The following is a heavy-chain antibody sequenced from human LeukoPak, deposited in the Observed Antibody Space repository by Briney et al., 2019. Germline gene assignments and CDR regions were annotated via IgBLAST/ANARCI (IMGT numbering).Heavy chain of an antibody. J-gene: IGHJ4*02. Sequence: GGSLRLSCSASGFTFSSYAMHWVRQAPGKGLEYVSAISSNGGSTYYADSVKGRFTISRDNSKNTLYLQMSSLRAEDTAVYYCVKGYCSSTGCYLDFDYWGQGTLVTVSS. CDR2: ISSNGGST. V-gene: IGHV3-64D*06. D-gene: IGHD2-2*01. CDR3: VKGYCSSTGCYLDFDY. CDR1: GFTFSSYA.